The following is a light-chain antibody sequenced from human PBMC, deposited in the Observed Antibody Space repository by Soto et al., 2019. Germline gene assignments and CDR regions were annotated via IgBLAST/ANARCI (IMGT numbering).Light chain of an antibody. V-gene: IGLV2-14*01. CDR3: SSYTSSSTPL. Sequence: QSVLTQPASVSGSPGQSITISCTGTSSDVGGYNYVSWYQQHPGKAPKLMIYEVSNRPSGVSNRFSGSKSGNTASLTISGLQAEDEAAYYCSSYTSSSTPLFGGGTKLTVL. CDR2: EVS. CDR1: SSDVGGYNY. J-gene: IGLJ2*01.